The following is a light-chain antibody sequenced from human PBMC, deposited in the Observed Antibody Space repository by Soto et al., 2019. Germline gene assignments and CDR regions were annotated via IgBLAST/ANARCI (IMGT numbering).Light chain of an antibody. V-gene: IGKV1-39*01. CDR3: QQSYSDPMYT. Sequence: DIQMTQSPSSLSVSVGDRVTITCRASQSINTYLNWYQQKPGKAPRLLISAASYLQSGIPSRFSGSGSGAEFTLTINSLQPEDSATYYCQQSYSDPMYTFAQGTKVEIK. CDR1: QSINTY. J-gene: IGKJ2*01. CDR2: AAS.